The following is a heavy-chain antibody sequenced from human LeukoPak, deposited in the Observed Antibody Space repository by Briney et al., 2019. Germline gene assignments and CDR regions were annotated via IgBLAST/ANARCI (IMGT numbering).Heavy chain of an antibody. CDR1: GGSISSYY. J-gene: IGHJ5*02. V-gene: IGHV4-59*01. D-gene: IGHD1-1*01. Sequence: SETLSLTCTVSGGSISSYYWSWIRQPPGKGLEWIGHIYGSGSTNYNPSLKRRVTLSVDTSKNQFSLKLSSVTAADTAVYYCAREGTSGTHLNWFDPWGQGTLVTVSS. CDR2: IYGSGST. CDR3: AREGTSGTHLNWFDP.